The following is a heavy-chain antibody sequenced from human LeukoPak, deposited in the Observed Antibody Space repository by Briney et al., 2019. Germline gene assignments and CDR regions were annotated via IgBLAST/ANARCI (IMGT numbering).Heavy chain of an antibody. CDR2: IYHSGST. Sequence: EPSETLSLTCGVSGFSISSGYYWSWIRQPPGKGLEWIGYIYHSGSTNYNPSLKSRVTISADTSKDQFSLKLASVTAADTAVYYCATGYSSTWYYFDYWGQGTLVTVSS. J-gene: IGHJ4*02. D-gene: IGHD6-13*01. CDR3: ATGYSSTWYYFDY. CDR1: GFSISSGYY. V-gene: IGHV4-61*01.